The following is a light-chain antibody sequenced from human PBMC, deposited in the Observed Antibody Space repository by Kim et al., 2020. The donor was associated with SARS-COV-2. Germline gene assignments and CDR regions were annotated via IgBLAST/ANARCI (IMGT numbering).Light chain of an antibody. CDR1: QTVSSN. CDR3: QQYSNWPLT. J-gene: IGKJ1*01. CDR2: DTS. Sequence: RGASATLSRRASQTVSSNFLAWYQQKPGQTPRLLIYDTSSRATGIPARFSGSGSGTEFTLTISTLQSEDFAVYYCQQYSNWPLTFGQGTKVDIK. V-gene: IGKV3D-15*01.